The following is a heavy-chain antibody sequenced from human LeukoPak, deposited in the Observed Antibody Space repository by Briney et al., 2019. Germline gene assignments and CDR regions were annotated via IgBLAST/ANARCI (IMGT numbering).Heavy chain of an antibody. Sequence: SETLSLTCAVYGGSFSGYYWGWIRQPPGKGLELIGEINHSGSTNYNPSLTRRVTISVDPSKNQFSLKLSSVTAADTAVYYCARGGAVALRPVDYWGQGTLVTVSS. CDR1: GGSFSGYY. D-gene: IGHD6-19*01. CDR2: INHSGST. J-gene: IGHJ4*02. CDR3: ARGGAVALRPVDY. V-gene: IGHV4-34*01.